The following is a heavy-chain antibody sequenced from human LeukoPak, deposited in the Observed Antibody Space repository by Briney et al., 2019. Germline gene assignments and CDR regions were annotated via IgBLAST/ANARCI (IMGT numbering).Heavy chain of an antibody. Sequence: GRSLRLSCAASGFTFSSHGMHWVRQAPGKGLEWVAVISYDGSDKYYADSVRGRFTISRDNSKNTLYLQMDSLRAEDTAVYYCAKGQNRNGGALAYWGQGTLVTVSS. D-gene: IGHD3-16*01. CDR3: AKGQNRNGGALAY. J-gene: IGHJ4*02. CDR2: ISYDGSDK. CDR1: GFTFSSHG. V-gene: IGHV3-30*18.